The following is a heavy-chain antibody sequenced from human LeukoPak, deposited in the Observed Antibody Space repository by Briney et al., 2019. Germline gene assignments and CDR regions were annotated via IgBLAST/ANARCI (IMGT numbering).Heavy chain of an antibody. CDR3: ARERAWLQNDY. CDR2: ISSSSSYI. D-gene: IGHD5-24*01. V-gene: IGHV3-21*01. Sequence: GGSLRLSCAPSGFTFSTYSMNWVRQAPGKGLEWVSSISSSSSYIYYADSVKGRFTISRDNAKSSLYLQMNSLRAEDTAVYYCARERAWLQNDYWGQGTLVTVSS. J-gene: IGHJ4*02. CDR1: GFTFSTYS.